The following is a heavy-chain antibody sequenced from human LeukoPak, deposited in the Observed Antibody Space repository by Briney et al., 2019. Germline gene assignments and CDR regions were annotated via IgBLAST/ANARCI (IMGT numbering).Heavy chain of an antibody. CDR3: AKWGDYDVLTGYYVSDF. Sequence: GGSLRLSCAASGFIFSNYAMYWVRQAPGKGLGWVSAISGRSDNTYYADSVKGRFTLSRDSSKNTLYLQMNSLRADDTAVYYCAKWGDYDVLTGYYVSDFWGQGTLVTVSS. D-gene: IGHD3-9*01. CDR1: GFIFSNYA. V-gene: IGHV3-23*01. CDR2: ISGRSDNT. J-gene: IGHJ4*02.